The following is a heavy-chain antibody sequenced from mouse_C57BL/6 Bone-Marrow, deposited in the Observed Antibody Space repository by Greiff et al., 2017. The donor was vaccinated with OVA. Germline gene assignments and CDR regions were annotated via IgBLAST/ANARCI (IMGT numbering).Heavy chain of an antibody. V-gene: IGHV5-17*01. Sequence: DVKLVESGGGLVKPGGSLKLSCAASGFTFSDYGMHWVRQAPEKGLEWVAYISSGSSTIYYADTVKGRFTISRDNAKNTLFLQMTSLRSEDTAMYYCARERDYYAMDYWGQGTSVTVSS. J-gene: IGHJ4*01. CDR1: GFTFSDYG. CDR3: ARERDYYAMDY. CDR2: ISSGSSTI.